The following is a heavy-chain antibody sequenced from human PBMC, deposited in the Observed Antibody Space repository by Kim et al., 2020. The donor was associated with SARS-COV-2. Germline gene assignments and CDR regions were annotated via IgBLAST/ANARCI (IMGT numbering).Heavy chain of an antibody. CDR1: GFTFSGSA. CDR3: TRIWEDSSTSCYTCLHYYYGMDV. D-gene: IGHD2-2*02. V-gene: IGHV3-73*01. J-gene: IGHJ6*02. Sequence: GGSLRLSCAASGFTFSGSAMHWVRQASGKGLEWVGRIRSKANSYATAYAASVKGRFTISRDDSKNTAYLQMNSLKTEDTAVYYCTRIWEDSSTSCYTCLHYYYGMDVWGQGTTVTVSS. CDR2: IRSKANSYAT.